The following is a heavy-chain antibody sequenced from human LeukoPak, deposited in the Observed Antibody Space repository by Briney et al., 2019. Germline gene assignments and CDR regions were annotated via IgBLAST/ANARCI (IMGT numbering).Heavy chain of an antibody. J-gene: IGHJ4*02. V-gene: IGHV3-48*03. CDR3: ARDHRYSAANEGG. CDR2: ISGSGTI. CDR1: GFTFRFYE. D-gene: IGHD1-1*01. Sequence: GGSLRLSCTASGFTFRFYEMNWVRQAPGKGLEWLSYISGSGTIDYADSVRGRFTISRDNAKNSVYLDMNSLRVEDTAVYYCARDHRYSAANEGGWGQGTLVTVSS.